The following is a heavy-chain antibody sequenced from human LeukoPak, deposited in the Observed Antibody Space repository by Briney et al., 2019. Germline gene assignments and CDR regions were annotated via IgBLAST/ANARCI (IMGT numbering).Heavy chain of an antibody. CDR2: INHSGST. Sequence: SETLSLTCAVYGGSFSGYYWSWIRQPPGKGLEWNGEINHSGSTNYNPSLKSRVTISVDTSKNQFSLKLSSVTAADTAVYYCARDGGYDSSGYHLLGLYYYGMDVWGQGTTVTVSS. CDR1: GGSFSGYY. J-gene: IGHJ6*02. V-gene: IGHV4-34*01. CDR3: ARDGGYDSSGYHLLGLYYYGMDV. D-gene: IGHD3-22*01.